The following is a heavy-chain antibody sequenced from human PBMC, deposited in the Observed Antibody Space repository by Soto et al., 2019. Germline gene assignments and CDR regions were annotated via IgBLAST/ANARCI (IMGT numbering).Heavy chain of an antibody. D-gene: IGHD1-20*01. CDR3: ATYGSITGTRYYFDY. V-gene: IGHV1-69*06. Sequence: QVQLVQSGAEVKKPGSSVKVSCKASGGTFSSYAISWVRQAPGQGLEWMGGIIPIFGTANYGQKFQGRVTINADKSTSTAYMELSSLRSEDTAVYYCATYGSITGTRYYFDYWGQGTLVTVSS. CDR2: IIPIFGTA. J-gene: IGHJ4*02. CDR1: GGTFSSYA.